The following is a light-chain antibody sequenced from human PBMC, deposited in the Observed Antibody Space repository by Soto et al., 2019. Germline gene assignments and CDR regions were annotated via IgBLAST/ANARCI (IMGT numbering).Light chain of an antibody. J-gene: IGKJ4*01. CDR3: QQCYSAPLT. CDR1: QNILYTNNKNY. Sequence: DIVMTQSPDSLAVSLGERATINCKSSQNILYTNNKNYLVWYQQKPGQPPKLLISWASTRESGVPERFSGSGSGTDFTLTSSSLQANDVAVYYCQQCYSAPLTFVGGTKVEI. CDR2: WAS. V-gene: IGKV4-1*01.